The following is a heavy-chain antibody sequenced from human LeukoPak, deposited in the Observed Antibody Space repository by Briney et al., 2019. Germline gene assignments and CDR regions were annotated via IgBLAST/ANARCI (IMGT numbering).Heavy chain of an antibody. CDR3: ARDAGNSGYGCDL. J-gene: IGHJ5*02. CDR1: GFTFSQYS. Sequence: PGGPLRLSCAASGFTFSQYSMNWVRQAPGKGLEWVSHIRSSSETFYADSVKGRFTISRDNARNSLYLQMNNLRGEDTAIYYCARDAGNSGYGCDLWGQGTLVTVSS. V-gene: IGHV3-48*01. D-gene: IGHD5-12*01. CDR2: IRSSSET.